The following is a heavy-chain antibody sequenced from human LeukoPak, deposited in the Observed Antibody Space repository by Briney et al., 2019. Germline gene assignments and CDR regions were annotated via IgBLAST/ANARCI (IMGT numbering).Heavy chain of an antibody. CDR1: GYTFTDYY. CDR3: ARHRVAAPNTNYFYIMDV. D-gene: IGHD6-13*01. CDR2: IIPNSGGT. Sequence: ASVKVSCKTSGYTFTDYYIHWVRQAPGQGLEWMGWIIPNSGGTNYARKFQGRVTMTRDTSISTAYMELTRLTSDDTAVYYCARHRVAAPNTNYFYIMDVWGQGTTVTVSS. J-gene: IGHJ6*02. V-gene: IGHV1-2*02.